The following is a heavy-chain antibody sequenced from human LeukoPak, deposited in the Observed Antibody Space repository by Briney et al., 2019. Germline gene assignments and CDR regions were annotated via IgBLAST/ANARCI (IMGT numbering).Heavy chain of an antibody. J-gene: IGHJ4*02. CDR3: ARDQPDGYNFFDY. CDR2: INHSGSA. Sequence: SETLSLTCAVYGGSFSNYYWTWIRQPPGKGLEWIGEINHSGSARYNPSLKSRVIISVDTSKNQFSLKLSSVTAADTAVYYCARDQPDGYNFFDYWGQGTLVTVSS. CDR1: GGSFSNYY. D-gene: IGHD5-24*01. V-gene: IGHV4-34*01.